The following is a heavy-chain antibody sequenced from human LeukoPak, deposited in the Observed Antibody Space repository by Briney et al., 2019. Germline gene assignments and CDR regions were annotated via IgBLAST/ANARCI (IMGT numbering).Heavy chain of an antibody. CDR1: GYTFTSFG. J-gene: IGHJ5*02. Sequence: GPVKVSCKASGYTFTSFGISWVRQASGQGLEWMGWISAYNGNTNYAQKLQGRVTMTTDTSTSTAYMELRSLRSDDTAVYYCARALPNGRWFGELFGWFDWFDPWGQGTLVTVSS. D-gene: IGHD3-10*01. CDR2: ISAYNGNT. V-gene: IGHV1-18*01. CDR3: ARALPNGRWFGELFGWFDWFDP.